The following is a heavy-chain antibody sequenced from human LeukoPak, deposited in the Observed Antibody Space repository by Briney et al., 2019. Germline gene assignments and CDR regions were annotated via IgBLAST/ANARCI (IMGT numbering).Heavy chain of an antibody. CDR1: GHSLITNW. D-gene: IGHD2/OR15-2a*01. Sequence: GESLKISCKDSGHSLITNWIGWVRQMPGKGLEWMGIIYPDDSDTIYSPSFQGQVTISADKSISTAYPQWSSLKASDTAMYYCATLTTHFYDRRFDAFDVWGQGTMVIVSS. J-gene: IGHJ3*01. CDR3: ATLTTHFYDRRFDAFDV. V-gene: IGHV5-51*01. CDR2: IYPDDSDT.